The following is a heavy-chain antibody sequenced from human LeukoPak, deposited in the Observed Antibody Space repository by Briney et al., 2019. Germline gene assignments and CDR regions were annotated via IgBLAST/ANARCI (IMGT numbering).Heavy chain of an antibody. V-gene: IGHV4-38-2*01. CDR2: IYHSGST. D-gene: IGHD6-19*01. J-gene: IGHJ4*02. CDR1: GYSISSGYY. Sequence: PSETLSLTCAVSGYSISSGYYWGWIRQPPGKGLEWIGSIYHSGSTYYNPSLKSRVTISVDTSKNQFFLKLSSVTATDTAVYYCAIGPGYSSGWYLYWGQGTLVTVSS. CDR3: AIGPGYSSGWYLY.